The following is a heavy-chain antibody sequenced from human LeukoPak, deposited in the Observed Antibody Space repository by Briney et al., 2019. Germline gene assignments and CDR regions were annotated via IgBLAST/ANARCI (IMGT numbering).Heavy chain of an antibody. CDR3: AKVTVAGTYFDY. CDR2: ISWNSGSI. V-gene: IGHV3-9*01. D-gene: IGHD6-19*01. J-gene: IGHJ4*02. Sequence: GGSLRLSCAASGYSFDDYAMHWVRQAPGKGLEWVSGISWNSGSIGYAGSVKGRFTISRDNAKNSLYLQMNSLRTEDTALYYCAKVTVAGTYFDYWGQGTLVTVSS. CDR1: GYSFDDYA.